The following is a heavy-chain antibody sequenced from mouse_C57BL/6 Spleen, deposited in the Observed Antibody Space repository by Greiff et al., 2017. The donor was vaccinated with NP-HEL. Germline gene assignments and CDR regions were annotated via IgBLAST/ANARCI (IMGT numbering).Heavy chain of an antibody. D-gene: IGHD3-3*01. Sequence: VQLQQSGAELVRPGASVKLSCTASGFNIKDYYMHWVKQRPEQGLEWIGRIDPEDGDTEYAPKFQGKATMTADTSPNTAYLQLSSLTSEDTAVYYCTTGARGYFDYWGQGTTLTVSS. J-gene: IGHJ2*01. CDR3: TTGARGYFDY. CDR1: GFNIKDYY. V-gene: IGHV14-1*01. CDR2: IDPEDGDT.